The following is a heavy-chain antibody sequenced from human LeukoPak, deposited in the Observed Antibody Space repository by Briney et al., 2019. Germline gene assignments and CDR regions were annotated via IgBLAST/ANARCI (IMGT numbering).Heavy chain of an antibody. D-gene: IGHD6-13*01. V-gene: IGHV3-21*04. CDR1: GFIFSNYA. CDR2: ISSGSSYI. J-gene: IGHJ4*02. Sequence: GGSLRLSCAASGFIFSNYAMHWVRQAPGKGLEWVSSISSGSSYIYYADSVKGRFTISRDNAKNSLYLHMNSLRAEDTAVYYCAKVPYSSSWYQDYWGQGTLVTASS. CDR3: AKVPYSSSWYQDY.